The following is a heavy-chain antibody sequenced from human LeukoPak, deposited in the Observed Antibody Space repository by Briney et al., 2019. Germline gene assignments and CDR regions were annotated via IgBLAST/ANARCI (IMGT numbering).Heavy chain of an antibody. CDR3: ARAPSLRYCSSTSCYGWFDP. J-gene: IGHJ5*02. CDR2: INPNSGGT. D-gene: IGHD2-2*01. V-gene: IGHV1-2*02. Sequence: ASVKVSCKASGYTFTGYDMHWVRQAPGQGLEWMGWINPNSGGTNYAQKFQGRVTMTRDTSISTAYMELSRLRSDDTAVYYCARAPSLRYCSSTSCYGWFDPWGQGTLVTVSS. CDR1: GYTFTGYD.